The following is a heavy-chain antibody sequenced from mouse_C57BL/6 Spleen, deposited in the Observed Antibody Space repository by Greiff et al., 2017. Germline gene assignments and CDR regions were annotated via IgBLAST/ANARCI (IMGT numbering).Heavy chain of an antibody. CDR1: GYAFSSSW. V-gene: IGHV1-82*01. D-gene: IGHD2-1*01. CDR3: AREIYYGNYPGY. Sequence: QVQLQQSGPELVKPGASVKISCKASGYAFSSSWMNWVKQRPGKGLEWIGRIYPGDGDTNYNGKFKGKATLTADKSSSTAYMQLSSLTSEDSAVYFCAREIYYGNYPGYWGQGTLVTVSA. CDR2: IYPGDGDT. J-gene: IGHJ3*01.